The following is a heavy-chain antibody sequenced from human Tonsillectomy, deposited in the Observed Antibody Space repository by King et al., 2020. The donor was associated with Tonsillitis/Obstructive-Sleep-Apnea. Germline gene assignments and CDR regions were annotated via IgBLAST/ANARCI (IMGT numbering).Heavy chain of an antibody. Sequence: QLQESGPGLVKPSETLSLTCTVSGHSIRSSNYYWGWIRQPPGQGLDWIGTIYYSASTYYNPSRKSRVTISVDTSKNHFSLKLRSVTAADTALYYCARQVRDGYGTNFDYWRQGTLVTVSS. CDR3: ARQVRDGYGTNFDY. J-gene: IGHJ4*02. V-gene: IGHV4-39*01. CDR1: GHSIRSSNYY. CDR2: IYYSAST. D-gene: IGHD5-24*01.